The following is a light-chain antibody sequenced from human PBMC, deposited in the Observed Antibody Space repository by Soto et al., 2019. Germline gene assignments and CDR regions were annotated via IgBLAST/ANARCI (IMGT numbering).Light chain of an antibody. CDR2: KAS. J-gene: IGKJ1*01. V-gene: IGKV1-5*03. Sequence: IQMTQSPSTLSGSVGDRVTITCRASQTISSWLAWYQQKPGKAPKLLIYKASTLKSGVPSRFSGSGSGTEFTLTNSSLQPDDFATYYCQHYNSYSEEFGQGTKVDIK. CDR1: QTISSW. CDR3: QHYNSYSEE.